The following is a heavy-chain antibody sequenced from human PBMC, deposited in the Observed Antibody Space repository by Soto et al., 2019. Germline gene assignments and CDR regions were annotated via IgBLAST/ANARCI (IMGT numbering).Heavy chain of an antibody. CDR2: IYHSGST. CDR3: ATKGVAGPFDY. V-gene: IGHV4-4*02. CDR1: GGSISSSNW. J-gene: IGHJ4*02. Sequence: SETLSLTCAVSGGSISSSNWWSWVRQPPGKGLEWIGEIYHSGSTNYNPSLKSRVTISVDRSKNQFSLKLSSVTAADTAVYYCATKGVAGPFDYWGQGTLVTVSS. D-gene: IGHD6-19*01.